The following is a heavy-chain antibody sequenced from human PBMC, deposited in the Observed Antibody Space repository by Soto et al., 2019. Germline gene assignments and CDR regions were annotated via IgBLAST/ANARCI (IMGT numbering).Heavy chain of an antibody. D-gene: IGHD3-10*01. J-gene: IGHJ6*02. CDR2: INPNSGGT. V-gene: IGHV1-2*02. Sequence: ASVKVSCKASGYTFTGYYMHWVRQAPGQGLEWMGWINPNSGGTNYAQKFQGRVTMTRDTSISTAYMEPSRLRSDDTAVYYCARKRGRGVTYYYYGIDVWGQGTTVTVSS. CDR3: ARKRGRGVTYYYYGIDV. CDR1: GYTFTGYY.